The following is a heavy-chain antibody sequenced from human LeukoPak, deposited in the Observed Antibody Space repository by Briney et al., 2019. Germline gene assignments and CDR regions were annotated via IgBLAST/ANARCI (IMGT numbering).Heavy chain of an antibody. CDR1: GGSISSYY. CDR2: IYYSGST. CDR3: ARGGHYYDSSGAEFDP. J-gene: IGHJ5*02. V-gene: IGHV4-59*01. Sequence: SETLSLTCTVSGGSISSYYWSWIRQPPGKGLEWIGYIYYSGSTNYNPSLKSRVTISVDTSKNQFSLKLSSVTAADTAVYYCARGGHYYDSSGAEFDPWGQGTLVTVSS. D-gene: IGHD3-22*01.